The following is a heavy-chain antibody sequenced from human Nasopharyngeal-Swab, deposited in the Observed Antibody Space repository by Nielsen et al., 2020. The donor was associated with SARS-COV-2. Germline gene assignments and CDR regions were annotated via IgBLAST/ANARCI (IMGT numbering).Heavy chain of an antibody. V-gene: IGHV4-34*01. CDR3: VRAPDYDVLTGYYPDGFDV. CDR2: ITHGGTT. CDR1: GGSFSAYC. J-gene: IGHJ3*01. D-gene: IGHD3-9*01. Sequence: SETLSLTCAVYGGSFSAYCWTWVRQPPGKGLEWIGEITHGGTTNYSPSLKSRVTMSVDTSKNQFSLKLSSVTAADTAVYYCVRAPDYDVLTGYYPDGFDVWGRGTMVTVSS.